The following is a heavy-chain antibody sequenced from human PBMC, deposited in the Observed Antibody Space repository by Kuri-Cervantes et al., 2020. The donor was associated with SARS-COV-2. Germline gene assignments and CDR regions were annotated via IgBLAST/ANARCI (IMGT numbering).Heavy chain of an antibody. CDR1: GGSFSGYY. J-gene: IGHJ6*02. V-gene: IGHV4-34*01. D-gene: IGHD6-19*01. CDR3: ASAVYSSGWYSYYYYYGMDV. Sequence: SETLSLTCAVYGGSFSGYYWSWIRQPPGQGLEWIGEINHSGRTNYNPPLKSRVTVSVDTSKNQFSLKLSSVTAADTAVYYCASAVYSSGWYSYYYYYGMDVWGQGTTVTVSS. CDR2: INHSGRT.